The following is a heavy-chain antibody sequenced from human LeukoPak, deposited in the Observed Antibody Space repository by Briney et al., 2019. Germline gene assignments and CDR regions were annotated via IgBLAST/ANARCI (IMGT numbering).Heavy chain of an antibody. V-gene: IGHV1-2*02. J-gene: IGHJ5*02. CDR2: SNPNSGGT. Sequence: ASVKVFCKTSGYSFTDYYMHWVRQAPGQGLEWMGWSNPNSGGTSSAQQFQGRVTMPRDTSITTVYMEVSWLTSDDTAIYYCARADRLHGGPYLIGPWGQGTLVTVSS. CDR3: ARADRLHGGPYLIGP. CDR1: GYSFTDYY. D-gene: IGHD2-21*01.